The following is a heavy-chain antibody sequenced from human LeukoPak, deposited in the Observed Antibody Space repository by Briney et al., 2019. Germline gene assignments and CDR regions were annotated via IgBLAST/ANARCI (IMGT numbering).Heavy chain of an antibody. CDR3: ARGWYSSGWSGGYFDY. V-gene: IGHV4-59*01. D-gene: IGHD6-19*01. Sequence: PSETLSLTCSVLGGSISSFYWTWIRQPPGKGLEWIGYIYYTGSTNSNPSLKSRVTISVDTSKNQFSLKLGTVTAADTAVYYCARGWYSSGWSGGYFDYWGQGTLATVSS. CDR1: GGSISSFY. CDR2: IYYTGST. J-gene: IGHJ4*02.